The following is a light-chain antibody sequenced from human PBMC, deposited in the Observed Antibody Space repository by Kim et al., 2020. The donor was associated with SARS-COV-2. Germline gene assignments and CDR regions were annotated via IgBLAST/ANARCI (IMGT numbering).Light chain of an antibody. Sequence: EIVMTQFPLSLPVTPGEPASISCRSSQNLLHSNGYKYLDWYLQKPGQSPQLLIYLGSNRASGVPDRFSGSGSGTDFTLKISRVEAEDVGVYYCMQALQTPYTFGRGTKLEIK. J-gene: IGKJ2*01. V-gene: IGKV2-28*01. CDR2: LGS. CDR3: MQALQTPYT. CDR1: QNLLHSNGYKY.